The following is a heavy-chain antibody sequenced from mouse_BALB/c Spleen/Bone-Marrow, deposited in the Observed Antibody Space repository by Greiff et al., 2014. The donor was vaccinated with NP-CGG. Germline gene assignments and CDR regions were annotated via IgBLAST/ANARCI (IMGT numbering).Heavy chain of an antibody. CDR1: GFAFSSYD. CDR2: ISSGGSYT. Sequence: EVQVVESGGGLVKPGGSLKLSCAASGFAFSSYDMSWVRQTPEKRLEWVATISSGGSYTYYPDSVKGRFTISRDNARNTLYLQMSSLRSEDTALYYCARRWLLPYAMDYWGQGTSITVSS. V-gene: IGHV5-9*02. J-gene: IGHJ4*01. CDR3: ARRWLLPYAMDY. D-gene: IGHD2-3*01.